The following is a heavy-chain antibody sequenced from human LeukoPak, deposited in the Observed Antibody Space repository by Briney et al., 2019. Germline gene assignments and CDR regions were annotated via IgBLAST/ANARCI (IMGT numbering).Heavy chain of an antibody. CDR3: HYYDSSGYYERSGWFDP. V-gene: IGHV1-69*13. Sequence: SVKVSCKASGGTFSSYAISWVRQAPGQGLEWMGGIIPIFGTANYAQKFQGRVTITADESTSTAYMELSSLRSGDTAVYYCHYYDSSGYYERSGWFDPWGQGTLVTVSS. J-gene: IGHJ5*02. CDR2: IIPIFGTA. CDR1: GGTFSSYA. D-gene: IGHD3-22*01.